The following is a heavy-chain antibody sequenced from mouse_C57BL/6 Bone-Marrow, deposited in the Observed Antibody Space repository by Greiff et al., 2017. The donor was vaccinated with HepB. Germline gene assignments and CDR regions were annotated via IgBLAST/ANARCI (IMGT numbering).Heavy chain of an antibody. CDR2: ISNGGGST. Sequence: EVQVVESGGGLVQPGGSLKLSCAASGFTFSDYYMYWVRQTPEKRLEWVAYISNGGGSTDYPDTVKGRFTISRDNAKNTLYLQMSRLKSEDTAMYYCARRFSTTKAMDDWGQGTSVTVSS. V-gene: IGHV5-12*01. J-gene: IGHJ4*01. CDR3: ARRFSTTKAMDD. D-gene: IGHD1-1*01. CDR1: GFTFSDYY.